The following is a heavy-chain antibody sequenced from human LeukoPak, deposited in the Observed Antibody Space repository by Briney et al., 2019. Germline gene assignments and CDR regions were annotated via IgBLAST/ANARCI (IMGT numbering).Heavy chain of an antibody. CDR1: GYTFTSNY. V-gene: IGHV1-46*01. D-gene: IGHD3-10*01. CDR2: IYPRDGST. CDR3: ANSGFRGDNWFDP. Sequence: ASVKVSCKASGYTFTSNYIHWVRQAPGQGLEWMGMIYPRDGSTSYAQKFQGRVTMTRDTSTSTVYMELSSLRSEDTAVYYCANSGFRGDNWFDPWGQGTLVTVSS. J-gene: IGHJ5*02.